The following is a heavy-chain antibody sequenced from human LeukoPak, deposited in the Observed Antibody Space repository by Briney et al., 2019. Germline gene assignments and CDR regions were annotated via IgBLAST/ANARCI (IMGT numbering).Heavy chain of an antibody. V-gene: IGHV3-23*01. CDR2: LSISDGTT. CDR3: AKFYSSSDGGSGGPKIDY. Sequence: GGSLRLSCAASGFTFSNYAISWVRQAPGKGLEWVSTLSISDGTTYYADSVKGRFTISRDTSKDTLYLQMNSLRAEDTAVYFCAKFYSSSDGGSGGPKIDYWGQGTLVTVSS. CDR1: GFTFSNYA. D-gene: IGHD6-19*01. J-gene: IGHJ4*02.